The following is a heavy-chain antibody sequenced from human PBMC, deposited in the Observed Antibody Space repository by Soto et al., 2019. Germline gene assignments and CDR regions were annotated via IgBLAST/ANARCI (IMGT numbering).Heavy chain of an antibody. CDR3: ARVKGSGSYYRGTTAFDY. CDR1: GGSFSGYY. V-gene: IGHV4-34*01. CDR2: INHSGST. Sequence: SETLSLTCAVYGGSFSGYYWSWIRQPPGKGLEWIGEINHSGSTNYNPSLKSRVTISVDTSKNQFSLKLSSVTAADTAVYYCARVKGSGSYYRGTTAFDYWGQGTLVTVS. J-gene: IGHJ4*02. D-gene: IGHD3-10*01.